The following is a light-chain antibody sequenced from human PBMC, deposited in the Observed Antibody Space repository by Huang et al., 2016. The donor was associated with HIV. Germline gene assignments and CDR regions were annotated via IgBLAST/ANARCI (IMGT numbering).Light chain of an antibody. CDR2: GAA. V-gene: IGKV3-20*01. CDR1: QSVTDNQ. J-gene: IGKJ1*01. Sequence: EVVLTQSPGTLSFSPGERATLSCRASQSVTDNQLAWYQQKPGQAPRLLIYGAAAKATGIPDRVTGSGSGTDLTLTISRLEPEDSAVYYCQQYGISPWTFGQGTKVEIK. CDR3: QQYGISPWT.